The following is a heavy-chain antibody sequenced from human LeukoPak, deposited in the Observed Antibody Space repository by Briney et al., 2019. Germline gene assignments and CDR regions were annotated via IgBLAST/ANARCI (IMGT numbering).Heavy chain of an antibody. D-gene: IGHD2-2*01. V-gene: IGHV1-2*02. Sequence: ASVKVSCKASGHTFTGYYMHWVRQAPGQGLEWMGWINPNSGGTNYAQKFQGRVTMTRDTSISTAYMELSRLRSDDTAVYYCARNDGVPALSFDYWGQGTLVTVSS. J-gene: IGHJ4*02. CDR3: ARNDGVPALSFDY. CDR1: GHTFTGYY. CDR2: INPNSGGT.